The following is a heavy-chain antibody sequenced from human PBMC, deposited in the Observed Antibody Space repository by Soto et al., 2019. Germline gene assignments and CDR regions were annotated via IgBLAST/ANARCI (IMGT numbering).Heavy chain of an antibody. CDR1: GFTFSSYW. D-gene: IGHD3-22*01. Sequence: GGSLRLSCAASGFTFSSYWMHWVRRAPGKGLVWVSRSNGDGSTTSYADSVKGRFTISRDNAKNTLYLQMNSLRADDTAVYYCARAFHYYDSSGGGDAFDIWGQGTMVTVSS. J-gene: IGHJ3*02. V-gene: IGHV3-74*01. CDR2: SNGDGSTT. CDR3: ARAFHYYDSSGGGDAFDI.